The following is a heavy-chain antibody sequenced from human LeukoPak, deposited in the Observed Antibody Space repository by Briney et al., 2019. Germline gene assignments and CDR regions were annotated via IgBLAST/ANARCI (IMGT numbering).Heavy chain of an antibody. CDR1: GYTFTGCY. CDR3: ARARRIAAAVQITNWFDP. V-gene: IGHV1-2*02. Sequence: GASVKVSCKASGYTFTGCYMHWVRQAPGQGLEWMGWINPNSGGTNYAQKFQGRVTMTRDTSISTAYMELSRLRSDDTAVYYCARARRIAAAVQITNWFDPWGQGTLVTVSS. J-gene: IGHJ5*02. CDR2: INPNSGGT. D-gene: IGHD6-13*01.